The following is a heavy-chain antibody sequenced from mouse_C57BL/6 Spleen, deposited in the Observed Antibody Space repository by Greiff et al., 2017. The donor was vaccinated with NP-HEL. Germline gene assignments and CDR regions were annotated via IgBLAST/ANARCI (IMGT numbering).Heavy chain of an antibody. J-gene: IGHJ2*01. CDR3: ASKDYFDY. CDR2: LSSGGSYT. V-gene: IGHV5-6*01. Sequence: EVKLQESGGDLVKPGGSLKLSCAASGFTFSSYGMSWVRQTPDKRLEWVATLSSGGSYTYYPDSVKGRFTISRDNAKNTLYLQMSSLKSEDTAMYYCASKDYFDYWGQGTTLTVSS. CDR1: GFTFSSYG.